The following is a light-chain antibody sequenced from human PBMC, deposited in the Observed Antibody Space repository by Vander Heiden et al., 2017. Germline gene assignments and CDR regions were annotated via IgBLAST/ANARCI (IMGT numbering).Light chain of an antibody. Sequence: LVFTQSPGTLSLSPGERATLSCRTSQSVSSTSLAWYQQKPGQAPRLLIYGSSSRATGIPARFSGSGSGTVFTLTISRLEPEDFAVYYCQQEGSSPYTFGQGTKLEIK. CDR2: GSS. CDR3: QQEGSSPYT. CDR1: QSVSSTS. V-gene: IGKV3-20*01. J-gene: IGKJ2*01.